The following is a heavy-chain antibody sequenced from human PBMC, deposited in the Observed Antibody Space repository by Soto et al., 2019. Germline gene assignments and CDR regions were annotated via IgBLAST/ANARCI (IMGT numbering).Heavy chain of an antibody. D-gene: IGHD3-16*01. CDR3: VLGGDFVVY. Sequence: EVQLVESGGGLVQPGGSLRLPCAASGFTFSTYWMTWVRQPPGQGLEWVASIHQDGRERYYEDSVRGRFPISRDNAKYSLYLQMTRLRAEDTAVYYCVLGGDFVVYWGQGTLVTVSP. CDR2: IHQDGRER. V-gene: IGHV3-7*01. J-gene: IGHJ4*02. CDR1: GFTFSTYW.